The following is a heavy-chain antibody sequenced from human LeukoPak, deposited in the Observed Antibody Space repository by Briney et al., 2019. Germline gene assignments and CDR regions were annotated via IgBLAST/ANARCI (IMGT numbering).Heavy chain of an antibody. V-gene: IGHV1-2*02. CDR2: INPNSGGT. Sequence: AASVKVSCKASGYTFTNYGVSWVRQAPGQGLEWMGWINPNSGGTNYAQKFQGRVTMTRDTSISTAYMELSRLRSDDTAVYYCARDMGSSGYWGQGTLVTVSS. CDR1: GYTFTNYG. CDR3: ARDMGSSGY. D-gene: IGHD6-6*01. J-gene: IGHJ4*02.